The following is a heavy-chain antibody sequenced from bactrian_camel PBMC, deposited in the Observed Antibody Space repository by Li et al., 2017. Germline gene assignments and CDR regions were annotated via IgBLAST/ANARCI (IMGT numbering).Heavy chain of an antibody. Sequence: HVQLVESGGGSVQAGGSLTLSCAISGFTRGRYCMAWFHQAPGKEREAVADIDSDGDTIYADSVKGRFTISKDNAKYTLYLQMNSLKPEDTAVYYCATIEYRGDRYASTFGYWGQGTQVTVS. CDR2: IDSDGDT. D-gene: IGHD2*01. V-gene: IGHV3S55*01. CDR3: ATIEYRGDRYASTFGY. CDR1: GFTRGRYC. J-gene: IGHJ6*01.